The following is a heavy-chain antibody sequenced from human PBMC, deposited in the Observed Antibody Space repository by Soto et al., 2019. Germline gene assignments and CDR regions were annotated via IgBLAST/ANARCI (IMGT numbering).Heavy chain of an antibody. CDR2: IYRTGST. CDR1: GGSFTSNNW. Sequence: SETLSLTCAVSGGSFTSNNWWTWVRQPPGQGLEWIGEIYRTGSTNYNPSLKSRVTISLDKFENQFSLKVTSLTAADTAVYYCASRDPGTSVDYWGQGTLVTVS. J-gene: IGHJ4*02. V-gene: IGHV4-4*02. CDR3: ASRDPGTSVDY. D-gene: IGHD1-7*01.